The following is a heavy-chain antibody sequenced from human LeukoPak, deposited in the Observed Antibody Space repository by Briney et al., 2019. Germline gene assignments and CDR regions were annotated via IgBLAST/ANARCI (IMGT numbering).Heavy chain of an antibody. J-gene: IGHJ5*02. D-gene: IGHD1-14*01. CDR1: GFTFSSQA. CDR2: FTGSAGNI. Sequence: GGSLRLSCAASGFTFSSQALSWVRQAPGKGLGWVSSFTGSAGNIHYADSVKGRFTLSRDSSKETMYLQMNSLRVDDTAMYFCAAGGGNTFNPWGQGILVTVSS. V-gene: IGHV3-23*01. CDR3: AAGGGNTFNP.